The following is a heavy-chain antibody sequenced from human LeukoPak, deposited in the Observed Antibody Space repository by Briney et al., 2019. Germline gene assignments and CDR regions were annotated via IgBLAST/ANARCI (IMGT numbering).Heavy chain of an antibody. CDR3: ARGGPIGAFDI. Sequence: PSETLSLTCTVSGVSVRTMSSYWSWIRQPPGEGPQWIGYVSYTGQPYYMPSLRSRVTISADMSKNQFSLKLSSVTAADTAVYYCARGGPIGAFDIWGQGTMVTVSS. J-gene: IGHJ3*02. V-gene: IGHV4-61*01. CDR2: VSYTGQP. CDR1: GVSVRTMSSY. D-gene: IGHD2-21*01.